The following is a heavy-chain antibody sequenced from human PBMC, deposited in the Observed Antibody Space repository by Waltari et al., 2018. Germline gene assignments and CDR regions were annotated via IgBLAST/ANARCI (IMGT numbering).Heavy chain of an antibody. Sequence: QVQLVRSGAEVKKPGSSVKVSCKASGGTFSSYAISWVRQAPGQGLEWMGGIIPIFGTANYAQKFQGRVTITADESTSTAYMELSSLRSEDTAVYYCASEGYSSGSNWFDPWGQGTTVTVSS. CDR1: GGTFSSYA. CDR3: ASEGYSSGSNWFDP. J-gene: IGHJ5*01. D-gene: IGHD6-19*01. CDR2: IIPIFGTA. V-gene: IGHV1-69*01.